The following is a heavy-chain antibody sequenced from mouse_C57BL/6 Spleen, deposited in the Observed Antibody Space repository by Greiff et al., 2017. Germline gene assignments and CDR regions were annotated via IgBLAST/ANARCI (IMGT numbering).Heavy chain of an antibody. V-gene: IGHV1-82*01. CDR3: ARSGYGSQRYFDV. Sequence: QVQLQQSGPELVKPGASVKISCKASGYAFSSSWMNWVKQRPGKGLEWIGRIYPGDGDTNYNGKFKGKATLTADKTSSTAYMQLSSLTSEDSAVYFCARSGYGSQRYFDVWGTGTTVTVSS. CDR1: GYAFSSSW. D-gene: IGHD3-1*01. CDR2: IYPGDGDT. J-gene: IGHJ1*03.